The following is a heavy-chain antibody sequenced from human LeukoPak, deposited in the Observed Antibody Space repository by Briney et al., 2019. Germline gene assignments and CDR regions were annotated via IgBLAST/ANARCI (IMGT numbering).Heavy chain of an antibody. Sequence: GASVKVSCKASGCTFTGYYMHWVRQAPGQGLEWMGWINPNSGGTNYAQKFQGRVTMTRDTSISTAYMELSRLRSDDTAVYYCARDYEATVTTFDYWGQGTLVTVSS. CDR2: INPNSGGT. CDR3: ARDYEATVTTFDY. V-gene: IGHV1-2*02. J-gene: IGHJ4*02. CDR1: GCTFTGYY. D-gene: IGHD4-11*01.